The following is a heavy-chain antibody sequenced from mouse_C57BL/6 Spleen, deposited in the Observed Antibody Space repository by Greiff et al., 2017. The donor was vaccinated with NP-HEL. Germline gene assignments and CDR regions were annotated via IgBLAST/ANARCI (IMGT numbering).Heavy chain of an antibody. Sequence: VQLQQSGPELVKPGASVKISCKASGYAFSSSWMNWVKQRPGKGLEWIGRIYPGDGDTNYNGKFKGKATLTADKSSSTAYMQLSSLTSEDSAVYFCANGDSFASWAHGTPLTVSS. CDR3: ANGDSFAS. D-gene: IGHD2-13*01. V-gene: IGHV1-82*01. CDR1: GYAFSSSW. CDR2: IYPGDGDT. J-gene: IGHJ2*01.